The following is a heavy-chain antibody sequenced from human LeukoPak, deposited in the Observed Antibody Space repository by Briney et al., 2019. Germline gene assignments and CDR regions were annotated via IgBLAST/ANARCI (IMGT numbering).Heavy chain of an antibody. V-gene: IGHV3-21*01. Sequence: TGGSLRLSCAASGFIFSSYIMNWVRQAPGKGLEWVSSISPSGSHKYYVDSVKGRFTISRDNAKNSVSLQMNSLRAEDTAVYYCARVSDSTPDEGSWGQGTLVTGSS. D-gene: IGHD3-22*01. CDR1: GFIFSSYI. J-gene: IGHJ5*01. CDR2: ISPSGSHK. CDR3: ARVSDSTPDEGS.